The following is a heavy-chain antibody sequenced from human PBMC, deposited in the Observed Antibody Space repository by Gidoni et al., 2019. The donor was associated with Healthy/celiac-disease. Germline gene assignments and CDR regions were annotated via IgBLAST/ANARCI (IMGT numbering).Heavy chain of an antibody. J-gene: IGHJ4*02. CDR1: GFSFSSYW. CDR2: INSDGSST. V-gene: IGHV3-74*01. D-gene: IGHD1-26*01. CDR3: ARAWVRYSGSYATRY. Sequence: EVQLVESGGGLVQPGGSLRLSCAASGFSFSSYWMHWGRQAPGKGLVWVSRINSDGSSTSYADSVKGRFTISRDNAKNTLYLQMNSLRAEDTAVYYCARAWVRYSGSYATRYWGQGTLVTVSS.